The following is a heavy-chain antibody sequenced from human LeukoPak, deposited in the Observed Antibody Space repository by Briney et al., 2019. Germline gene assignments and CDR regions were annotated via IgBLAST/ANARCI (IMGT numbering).Heavy chain of an antibody. V-gene: IGHV3-30*02. Sequence: GGSLRLSCAASGFTFSSYGMHWVRQAPGKGLEWVAFIRYDGSNKYYADSVKGRFTISRDNSKNTLYLQMNSLRAEDTAVYYRALRTEWPGAFDIWGQGTMVTVSS. CDR3: ALRTEWPGAFDI. CDR2: IRYDGSNK. J-gene: IGHJ3*02. CDR1: GFTFSSYG. D-gene: IGHD1-14*01.